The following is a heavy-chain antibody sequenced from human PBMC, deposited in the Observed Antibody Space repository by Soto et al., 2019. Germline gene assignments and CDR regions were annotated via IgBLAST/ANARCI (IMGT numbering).Heavy chain of an antibody. J-gene: IGHJ6*02. CDR1: GGTFSSYA. Sequence: QVQLVQSGAEVKKPGSSVKVSCKASGGTFSSYAISWVRQAPGQGLEWMGGIIPIFGTANYAQKFQGRVTITTDESTSTDYMELSSLSSEDTAVYYCARVHCSGGSCLYRKKYYYYYGIDVWGQGTTVTVSS. CDR2: IIPIFGTA. CDR3: ARVHCSGGSCLYRKKYYYYYGIDV. D-gene: IGHD2-15*01. V-gene: IGHV1-69*01.